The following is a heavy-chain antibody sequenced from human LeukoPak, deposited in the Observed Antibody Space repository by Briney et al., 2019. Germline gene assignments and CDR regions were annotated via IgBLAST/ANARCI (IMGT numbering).Heavy chain of an antibody. CDR2: IYSGGST. Sequence: PGGSLRLSCAASGFTFSSYWMSRVRQAPGKGLEWVSVIYSGGSTYYADSVKGRFTISRDNSKNTLYLQMNSLRAEDTAVYYCARDRGVSSGYYGGYYYGMDVWGQGTTVTVSS. CDR3: ARDRGVSSGYYGGYYYGMDV. D-gene: IGHD3-22*01. CDR1: GFTFSSYW. V-gene: IGHV3-53*01. J-gene: IGHJ6*02.